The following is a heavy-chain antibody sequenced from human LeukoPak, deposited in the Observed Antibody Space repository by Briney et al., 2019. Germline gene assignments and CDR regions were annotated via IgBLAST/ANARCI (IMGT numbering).Heavy chain of an antibody. CDR2: ISWDGGST. J-gene: IGHJ4*02. CDR1: GFTFDDYT. Sequence: GALRLSCAASGFTFDDYTMHWVRQAPGKGLEWVSLISWDGGSTYYADSVKGRFTISRDNSKNSLYLQMNSLRTEDTALYHCAKDATRGYSYGYCFDYWGQGTLVTVSS. D-gene: IGHD5-18*01. CDR3: AKDATRGYSYGYCFDY. V-gene: IGHV3-43*01.